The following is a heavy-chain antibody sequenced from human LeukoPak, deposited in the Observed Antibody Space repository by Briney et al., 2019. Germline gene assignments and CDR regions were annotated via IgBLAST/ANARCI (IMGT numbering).Heavy chain of an antibody. Sequence: GGSLRLSCAASGFTFSSYSMNWVRQAPGKGLEWVSSISSSSSYIYYADSVKGRFTNSRDNAKNSLYLQMNSLRAEDTAVYYCARDRRSSWYYWGQGTLVTVSS. D-gene: IGHD6-13*01. CDR3: ARDRRSSWYY. CDR1: GFTFSSYS. V-gene: IGHV3-21*01. CDR2: ISSSSSYI. J-gene: IGHJ4*02.